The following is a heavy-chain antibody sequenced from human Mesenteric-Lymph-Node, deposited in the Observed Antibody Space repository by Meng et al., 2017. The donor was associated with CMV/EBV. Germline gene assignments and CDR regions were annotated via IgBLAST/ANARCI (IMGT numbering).Heavy chain of an antibody. CDR1: GFTLSSHA. V-gene: IGHV3-66*02. CDR2: IDIVGYA. CDR3: ARARGITIFGVVLSDYYGMDV. Sequence: GGSLRLSCAASGFTLSSHAMSWVRQAPGKGLEWVSTIDIVGYAYYADSVKGRFTISRDNSKNTLYLQMNSLRAEDTAVYYCARARGITIFGVVLSDYYGMDVWGQGTTVTVSS. D-gene: IGHD3-3*01. J-gene: IGHJ6*02.